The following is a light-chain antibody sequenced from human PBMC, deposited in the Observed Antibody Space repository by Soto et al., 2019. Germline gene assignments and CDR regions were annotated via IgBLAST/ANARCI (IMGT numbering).Light chain of an antibody. CDR1: QSVSSAY. J-gene: IGKJ1*01. CDR3: QQYGTSPQT. Sequence: EIVLTQSPGTLSLSPGDRATLSCRASQSVSSAYVAWYQQKPGQAPRLLIFDASTRAAGTPDRFSASGSGTDYILTINGLEPDDSAVYYCQQYGTSPQTFGQGTTVEF. V-gene: IGKV3-20*01. CDR2: DAS.